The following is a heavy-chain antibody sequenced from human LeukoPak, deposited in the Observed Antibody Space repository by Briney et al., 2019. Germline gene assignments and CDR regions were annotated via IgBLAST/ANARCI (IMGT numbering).Heavy chain of an antibody. V-gene: IGHV4-39*01. CDR3: ATPPLVVVITSMGYFQH. J-gene: IGHJ1*01. Sequence: SETLSLTCTVSGGSISSSSYYWGWIRQPPGKGLEWIGSIYYSGSTYYNPSLKSRVTISVDTSKNQFSLKLSSVTAADTAVYYCATPPLVVVITSMGYFQHWGQGTLVTVSS. CDR1: GGSISSSSYY. CDR2: IYYSGST. D-gene: IGHD3-22*01.